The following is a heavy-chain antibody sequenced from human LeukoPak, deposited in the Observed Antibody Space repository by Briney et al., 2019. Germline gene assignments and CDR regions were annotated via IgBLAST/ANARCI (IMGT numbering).Heavy chain of an antibody. Sequence: PSETLSLTCTVSGGSISSGGYYWSWIRQPPGKGLEWIGYIYHSGSTYYNPSLKSRVTISVDRSKNQFSLKLRSVTAADTALYYCARHWYYYESSGYNFDSWGQGTLVTVSS. CDR1: GGSISSGGYY. V-gene: IGHV4-30-2*01. D-gene: IGHD3-22*01. J-gene: IGHJ4*02. CDR2: IYHSGST. CDR3: ARHWYYYESSGYNFDS.